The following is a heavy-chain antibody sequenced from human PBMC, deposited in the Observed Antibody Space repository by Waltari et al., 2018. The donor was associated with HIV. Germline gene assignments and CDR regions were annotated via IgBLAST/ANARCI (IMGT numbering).Heavy chain of an antibody. V-gene: IGHV1-2*02. Sequence: QRQLVQSGAEVKKPGAPVKVSCKASGYTFTGYYMHWVRQAPGQGLEWMGWINPNSGGTNYAQKFQGRVTMTRDTSISTAYMELGRLRSDDTAVYYCARDRARTTDYYYYGMDVWGQGTTVTVSS. CDR3: ARDRARTTDYYYYGMDV. CDR2: INPNSGGT. D-gene: IGHD1-7*01. CDR1: GYTFTGYY. J-gene: IGHJ6*02.